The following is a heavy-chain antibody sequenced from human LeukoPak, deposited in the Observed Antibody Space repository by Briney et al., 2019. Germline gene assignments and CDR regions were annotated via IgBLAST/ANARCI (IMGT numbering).Heavy chain of an antibody. CDR1: GGSFSGYY. CDR2: INHSGST. J-gene: IGHJ3*02. Sequence: SETLSLTCAVYGGSFSGYYWSWIRQPPGKGLEWIGEINHSGSTNYNPSLKSRVTISVDTSKNQFSLKLSSVTAADMAVYYCARLSGDDAFDIWGQGTMVTVSS. V-gene: IGHV4-34*01. D-gene: IGHD3-10*01. CDR3: ARLSGDDAFDI.